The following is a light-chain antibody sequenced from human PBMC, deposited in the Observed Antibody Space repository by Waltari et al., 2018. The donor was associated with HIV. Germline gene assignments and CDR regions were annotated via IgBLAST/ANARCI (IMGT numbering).Light chain of an antibody. CDR1: SSNIGSTT. J-gene: IGLJ3*02. CDR3: AAWDDSLNGHV. V-gene: IGLV1-44*01. Sequence: QSVLTQPPSASGTPGQRVTISCFGSSSNIGSTTVICYQQLPGTAPKLLIYSNNQRPSGVPDRCSGSKSGTSASLAISGLQSEDEADYYCAAWDDSLNGHVFGGGTKLTVL. CDR2: SNN.